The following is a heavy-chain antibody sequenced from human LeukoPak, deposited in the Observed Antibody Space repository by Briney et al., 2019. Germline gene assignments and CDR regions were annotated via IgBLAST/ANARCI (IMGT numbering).Heavy chain of an antibody. V-gene: IGHV4-4*07. Sequence: SSETLSLTCSVSGASISSYYWSWIRQPAGKGLEYIGRVYTTGGTHYNPTLKSRLTMSADTSKNQFYLKPTSVTAADTAVYYCATGTGYYRGAEYFQYWGQGTLVTVSS. CDR2: VYTTGGT. CDR1: GASISSYY. CDR3: ATGTGYYRGAEYFQY. D-gene: IGHD3-9*01. J-gene: IGHJ1*01.